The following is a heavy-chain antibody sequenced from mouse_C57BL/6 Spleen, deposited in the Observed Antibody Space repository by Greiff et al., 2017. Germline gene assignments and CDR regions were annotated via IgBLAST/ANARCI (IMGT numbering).Heavy chain of an antibody. CDR2: ISSGSSTI. J-gene: IGHJ4*01. V-gene: IGHV5-17*01. D-gene: IGHD1-1*01. CDR3: ARDYAYYYAMDY. Sequence: DVKLVESGGGLVKPGGSLKLSCAASGFTFSDYGMHWVRQAPEKGLEWVAYISSGSSTIYYADTVKGRFTISRDNAKNTLFLQMTSLRSEDTAMYYCARDYAYYYAMDYWGQGTSVTVSS. CDR1: GFTFSDYG.